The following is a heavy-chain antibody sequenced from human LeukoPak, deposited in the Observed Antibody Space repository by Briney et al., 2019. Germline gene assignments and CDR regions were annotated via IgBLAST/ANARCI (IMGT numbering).Heavy chain of an antibody. J-gene: IGHJ4*02. V-gene: IGHV3-74*01. CDR1: AFTFSSYW. CDR3: TRGSPGYSSSWLDF. Sequence: GGSLRLSCAASAFTFSSYWMHWVRQAPGKGLVWVSRINSDGSSRSYADYVKGRFTISRDDAKNTLYLQMSSLSVDDTAIYYCTRGSPGYSSSWLDFWGQGILVTVSS. CDR2: INSDGSSR. D-gene: IGHD6-13*01.